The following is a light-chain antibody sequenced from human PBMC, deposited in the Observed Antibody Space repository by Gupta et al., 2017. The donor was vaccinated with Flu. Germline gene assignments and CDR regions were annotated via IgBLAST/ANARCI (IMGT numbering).Light chain of an antibody. V-gene: IGKV1-33*01. CDR3: QHYDNRPPYS. CDR1: QDISNY. CDR2: DSS. J-gene: IGKJ2*03. Sequence: DIQMTQSTSSLSASVGDRVTITCQASQDISNYLNWYQQKPGKAPKLLLYDSSNLETGVPSRFSGSGAGTDFTFTISSLQPEDIATYYCQHYDNRPPYSFGQGTKLEI.